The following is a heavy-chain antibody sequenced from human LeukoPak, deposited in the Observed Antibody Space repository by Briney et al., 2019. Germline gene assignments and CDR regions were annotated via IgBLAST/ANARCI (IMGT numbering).Heavy chain of an antibody. Sequence: YISSSGSTNYTPSLKSRVTISVDTPKNQFSLKLSSVTAADTAVYYCASDRGRQPALGIFDYWGQGTLVTVSS. D-gene: IGHD5-18*01. CDR3: ASDRGRQPALGIFDY. V-gene: IGHV4-31*02. CDR2: ISSSGST. J-gene: IGHJ4*02.